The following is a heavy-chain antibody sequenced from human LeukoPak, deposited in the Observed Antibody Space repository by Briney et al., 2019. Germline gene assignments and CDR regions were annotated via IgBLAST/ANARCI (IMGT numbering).Heavy chain of an antibody. CDR2: IFHGGTT. Sequence: SETLSLTCTVSGYSITSSYFWGWIRQPPGKGLEWIGSIFHGGTTYYNPSLKSRVTLSLDTSNNQFSLKLSSVTAADTAVYYCARRRVDYYDSSGYYYYFDYWGQGTLVTVSS. CDR1: GYSITSSYF. CDR3: ARRRVDYYDSSGYYYYFDY. J-gene: IGHJ4*02. D-gene: IGHD3-22*01. V-gene: IGHV4-38-2*02.